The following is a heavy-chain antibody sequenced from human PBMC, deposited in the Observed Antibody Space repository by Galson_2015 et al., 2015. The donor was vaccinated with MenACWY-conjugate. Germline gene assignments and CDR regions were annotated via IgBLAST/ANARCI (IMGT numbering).Heavy chain of an antibody. CDR2: IYPGDSDT. CDR1: GYSFTSYW. Sequence: QSGAEVKKPGESLKISCKGSGYSFTSYWIGWVRQMPGKGLEWMGIIYPGDSDTRYSPSFQGQVTISADKSISTAYLQWSSLKASDTAMYYCARHLGDYGDYLDAFDIWGQGTMVTVSS. J-gene: IGHJ3*02. D-gene: IGHD4-17*01. V-gene: IGHV5-51*01. CDR3: ARHLGDYGDYLDAFDI.